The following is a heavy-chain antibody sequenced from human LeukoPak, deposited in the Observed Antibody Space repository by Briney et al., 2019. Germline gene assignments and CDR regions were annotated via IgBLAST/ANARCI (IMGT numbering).Heavy chain of an antibody. Sequence: GGSLRLSCGASGFTFSTYNINWVRQAPGKGLEWVSYISSSRRTISYADSVKGRFTISRDNSKNTPCLQMNSLRAEDTAVYYCARGKYSYGLDYWGQGTLVTVSS. CDR1: GFTFSTYN. V-gene: IGHV3-48*01. D-gene: IGHD5-18*01. CDR2: ISSSRRTI. CDR3: ARGKYSYGLDY. J-gene: IGHJ4*02.